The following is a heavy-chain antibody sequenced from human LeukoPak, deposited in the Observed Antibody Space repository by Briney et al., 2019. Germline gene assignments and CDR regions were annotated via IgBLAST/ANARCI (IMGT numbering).Heavy chain of an antibody. Sequence: GGSLTLSCAASGLSLSNFWLHWVRQAPGKGLEWVAIISKDGNEIKYVDPVKGRFTLSRDNAKNSVYLQMNSLRTEDTALYYCVTDGDKWNDFEYWGQGTLVTVSS. V-gene: IGHV3-7*01. J-gene: IGHJ4*02. CDR3: VTDGDKWNDFEY. D-gene: IGHD1-1*01. CDR1: GLSLSNFW. CDR2: ISKDGNEI.